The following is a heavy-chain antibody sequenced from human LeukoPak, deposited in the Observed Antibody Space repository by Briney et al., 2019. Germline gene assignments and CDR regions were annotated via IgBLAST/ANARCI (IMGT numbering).Heavy chain of an antibody. Sequence: ASVKVACKTSGGTFNNSAISWVRQAPGQGLEWLGGIMPLFGTAGYAQKFQGRVSITKDESTRTVYLELTSLTSDDTAVYYCARDVHGDYGSGWFDPWGQGTLVSVSS. J-gene: IGHJ5*02. V-gene: IGHV1-69*05. CDR2: IMPLFGTA. CDR3: ARDVHGDYGSGWFDP. D-gene: IGHD4-17*01. CDR1: GGTFNNSA.